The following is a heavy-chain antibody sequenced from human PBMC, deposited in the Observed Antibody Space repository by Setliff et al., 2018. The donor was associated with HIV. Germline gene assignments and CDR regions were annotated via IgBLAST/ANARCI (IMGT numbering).Heavy chain of an antibody. Sequence: PGGSLRLSCAASGFSFGTYGMHWVRQAPGKGLDWVAFIRYDGTNKYYADSVRGRFTISRDNSKNTLYLQMNSLRAEDTAVYYCAKGIVGTGSWFDPWGQGTLVTVSS. CDR3: AKGIVGTGSWFDP. CDR2: IRYDGTNK. CDR1: GFSFGTYG. V-gene: IGHV3-30*02. J-gene: IGHJ5*02. D-gene: IGHD5-12*01.